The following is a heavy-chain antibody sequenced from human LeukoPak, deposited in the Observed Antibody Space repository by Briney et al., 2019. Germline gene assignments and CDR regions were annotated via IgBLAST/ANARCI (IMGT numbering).Heavy chain of an antibody. J-gene: IGHJ4*02. D-gene: IGHD1-26*01. Sequence: GGPLRLSCAASGFTFSDYFMDWVRQAPGKGLEWIVHIRNKANSYTTEYIASVKGRFTISRDDSNMYLQMNSLKAEDAAVYYCAKDLVGGSGLGYWGLGTLVTVSS. CDR3: AKDLVGGSGLGY. CDR2: IRNKANSYTT. V-gene: IGHV3-72*01. CDR1: GFTFSDYF.